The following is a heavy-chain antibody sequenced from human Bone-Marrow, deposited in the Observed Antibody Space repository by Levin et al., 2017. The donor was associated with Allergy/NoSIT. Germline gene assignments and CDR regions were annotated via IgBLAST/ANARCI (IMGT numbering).Heavy chain of an antibody. CDR2: VYSGGTT. V-gene: IGHV3-66*01. CDR3: ARAGYSYDTSGHDYFDQ. Sequence: GGSLRLSCAVSGFTVSSDYMNWVRQAPGKGLEWVSVVYSGGTTYFADSVKGRFSISRDNAKNTLFLQMHSLRVEDTAVYYCARAGYSYDTSGHDYFDQWGQGTLVTVAS. CDR1: GFTVSSDY. J-gene: IGHJ4*02. D-gene: IGHD3-22*01.